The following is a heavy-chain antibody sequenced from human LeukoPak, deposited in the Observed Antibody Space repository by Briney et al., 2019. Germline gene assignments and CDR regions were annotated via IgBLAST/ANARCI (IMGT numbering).Heavy chain of an antibody. D-gene: IGHD6-25*01. V-gene: IGHV1-69*13. J-gene: IGHJ4*02. CDR2: IIPMLNKA. CDR3: ARDAA. CDR1: GGTFSKYA. Sequence: VASVKVSCKASGGTFSKYAISWVRQTPGQGLEWMGGIIPMLNKANYAQKFQGRVTITADESTTTVYMEMSSLKYNDTAMYYCARDAAWGQGTQVTVSS.